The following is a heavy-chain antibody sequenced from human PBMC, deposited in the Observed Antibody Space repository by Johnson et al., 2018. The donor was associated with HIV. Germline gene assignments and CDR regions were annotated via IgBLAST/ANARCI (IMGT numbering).Heavy chain of an antibody. CDR3: STGGYVSGSFAFDI. J-gene: IGHJ3*02. V-gene: IGHV3-15*01. CDR2: IKTKSDGATR. CDR1: GFTFSNAW. Sequence: VQLVESGGGFVKPGGSLRLSCEASGFTFSNAWMSWVRQAPGKGLEWVGHIKTKSDGATRDYVAPVKGRFIISRDDSKNMLYLQMNSLKTEETAVYYCSTGGYVSGSFAFDIWGQGTMVTVAS. D-gene: IGHD3-10*01.